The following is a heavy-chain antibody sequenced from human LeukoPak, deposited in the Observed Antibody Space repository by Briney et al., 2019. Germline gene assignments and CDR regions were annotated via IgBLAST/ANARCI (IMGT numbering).Heavy chain of an antibody. CDR1: GYTFTSYD. CDR2: MNPNSGNT. V-gene: IGHV1-8*01. Sequence: VSVKVSCKASGYTFTSYDINWVRQATGQGLEWMGWMNPNSGNTGYAQKFQGRVTMTRNTSISTAYMELSSLRSEDTAVYYCARVVGPYLSYYDVWSGYYRSRNWFEPWGQGTLVTVSS. D-gene: IGHD3-3*01. J-gene: IGHJ5*02. CDR3: ARVVGPYLSYYDVWSGYYRSRNWFEP.